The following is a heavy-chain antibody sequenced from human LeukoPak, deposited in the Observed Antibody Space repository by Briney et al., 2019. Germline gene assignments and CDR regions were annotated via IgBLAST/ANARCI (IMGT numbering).Heavy chain of an antibody. CDR2: IYYSGST. Sequence: PSETLSLTCTVSGGSVSSGSYYWSWIRQPPGKGLEWIGYIYYSGSTNYNPSLKSRVTISVDTSKNQFSLKLSSVTAADTAVYYCARDGYRTRAFDIWGQGTMVTVSS. D-gene: IGHD5-18*01. CDR1: GGSVSSGSYY. CDR3: ARDGYRTRAFDI. V-gene: IGHV4-61*01. J-gene: IGHJ3*02.